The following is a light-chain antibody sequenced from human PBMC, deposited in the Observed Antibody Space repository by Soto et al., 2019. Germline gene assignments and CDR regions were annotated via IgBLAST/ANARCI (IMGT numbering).Light chain of an antibody. Sequence: DIQLTQSPSFLSASVGDRVTITCRASQGISSYLAWYQQKPGKAPKLLIYAASTLQSGVPSRFSGSGSGTEFTLTISSLQPEDFATYYCQQLNSYPLTAGPGTKGAIK. CDR1: QGISSY. CDR3: QQLNSYPLT. V-gene: IGKV1-9*01. J-gene: IGKJ3*01. CDR2: AAS.